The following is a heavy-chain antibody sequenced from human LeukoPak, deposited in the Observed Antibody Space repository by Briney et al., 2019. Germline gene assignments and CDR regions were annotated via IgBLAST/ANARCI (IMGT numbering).Heavy chain of an antibody. J-gene: IGHJ4*02. CDR1: GYTFTGYY. D-gene: IGHD5-18*01. CDR3: ARARGAAMVIDY. V-gene: IGHV1-2*02. Sequence: GASVKVSCKASGYTFTGYYMHWVRQAPGQGLEWMGWINPNSGGTNYAQKFQGRVTMTRDTSTSTVYMKLSSLRSEDTAVYYCARARGAAMVIDYWGQGTLVTVSS. CDR2: INPNSGGT.